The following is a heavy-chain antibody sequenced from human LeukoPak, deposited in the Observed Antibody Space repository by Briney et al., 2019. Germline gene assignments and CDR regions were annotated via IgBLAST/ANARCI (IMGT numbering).Heavy chain of an antibody. V-gene: IGHV3-7*04. CDR2: IEPDGSQK. J-gene: IGHJ4*02. Sequence: GGSLRLSCAASGFTFSSHWMTWVRQAPGKGLEWVANIEPDGSQKYYVDSVKGRFTISRDNAVNSLYLQMNSLRGEDTAVYYCARSRIDYWGQGTLVTVSS. CDR3: ARSRIDY. CDR1: GFTFSSHW.